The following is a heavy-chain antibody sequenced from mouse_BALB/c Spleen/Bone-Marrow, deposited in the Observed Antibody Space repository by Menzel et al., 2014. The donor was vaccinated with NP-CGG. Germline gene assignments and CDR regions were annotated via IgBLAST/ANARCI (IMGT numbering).Heavy chain of an antibody. CDR1: GFSLTSYG. CDR3: ARADWICWYFDV. D-gene: IGHD4-1*01. J-gene: IGHJ1*01. V-gene: IGHV2-9*02. CDR2: IWAGGST. Sequence: VKLQESGPGLVAPSQSLSITCTVSGFSLTSYGVHWVRQPPGKGLEWLGVIWAGGSTNYNSALMSRLSISKDNSKSQVFLKMNSLQTDDTAMYYCARADWICWYFDVWGAGTTVTVSS.